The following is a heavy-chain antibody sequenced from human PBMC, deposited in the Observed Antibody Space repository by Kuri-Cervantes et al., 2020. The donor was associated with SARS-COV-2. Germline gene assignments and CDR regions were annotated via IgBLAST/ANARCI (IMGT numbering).Heavy chain of an antibody. Sequence: GGSLRLSCAASGFTFSSYSMNWVRQAPGKGLEWVSSISSSSSYIYYADSVKGRFTISRDNAKNSLYLQVNSLRAEDTAVYYCARDKSGSWYRVGYYMDVWGKGTTVTVSS. CDR1: GFTFSSYS. CDR2: ISSSSSYI. D-gene: IGHD6-13*01. J-gene: IGHJ6*03. V-gene: IGHV3-21*06. CDR3: ARDKSGSWYRVGYYMDV.